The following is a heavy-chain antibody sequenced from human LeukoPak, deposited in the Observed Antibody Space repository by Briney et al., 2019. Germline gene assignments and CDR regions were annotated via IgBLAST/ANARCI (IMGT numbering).Heavy chain of an antibody. CDR1: GFTFSSYA. CDR3: AEWLFSGSYYADAFDI. J-gene: IGHJ3*02. D-gene: IGHD3-10*01. CDR2: ISGSGGST. Sequence: GGSLRLSCAASGFTFSSYAMSWVRQAPGKGLEWVSAISGSGGSTYYADSVKGRFTISRDNSKNTLYLQMNSLRAEDTAVYYCAEWLFSGSYYADAFDIWGQGTMVTVSS. V-gene: IGHV3-23*01.